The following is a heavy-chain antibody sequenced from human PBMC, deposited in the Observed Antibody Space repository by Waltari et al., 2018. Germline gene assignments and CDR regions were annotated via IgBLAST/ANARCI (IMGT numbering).Heavy chain of an antibody. CDR1: GFTFSSYG. D-gene: IGHD2-2*01. CDR2: IWYDGSNK. V-gene: IGHV3-33*01. Sequence: QVPLVESGGGVVQPGRSLRLSCAAAGFTFSSYGMHWVRTAPGKGLEWVAVIWYDGSNKYYADSVKGRFTISRDNSKNTLYLQMNSLRAEDTAVYYCARAPIVVVPAAHMDYWGQGTLVTVSS. CDR3: ARAPIVVVPAAHMDY. J-gene: IGHJ4*02.